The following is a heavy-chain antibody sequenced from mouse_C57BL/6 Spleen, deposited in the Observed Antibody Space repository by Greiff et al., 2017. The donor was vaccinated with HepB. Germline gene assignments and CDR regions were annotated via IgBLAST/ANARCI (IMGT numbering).Heavy chain of an antibody. V-gene: IGHV5-12*01. D-gene: IGHD1-2*01. Sequence: EVMLVESGGGLVQPGGSLKLSCAASGLSFSDYYMYWVRQTPEKRLEWVAYISNGGGSTYYPDTVKGRFTISRDNAKNTLYLQMSRLKSEDTAMYYCARDDLRPWGQGTLVTVSA. CDR3: ARDDLRP. J-gene: IGHJ3*01. CDR2: ISNGGGST. CDR1: GLSFSDYY.